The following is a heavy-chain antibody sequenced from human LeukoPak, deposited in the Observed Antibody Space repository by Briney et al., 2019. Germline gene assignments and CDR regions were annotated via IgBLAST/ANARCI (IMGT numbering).Heavy chain of an antibody. CDR3: ARSKSYGDPYAFDI. D-gene: IGHD4-17*01. CDR1: GGSISSYY. V-gene: IGHV4-59*08. CDR2: MYYSGSS. Sequence: PSETLSLTCTVSGGSISSYYWSWIRQPPGKGLEWIGYMYYSGSSNYSPSLKSRVTISVDTSKNQFSLKLSSVTAADTAVYYCARSKSYGDPYAFDIWGQGTMVTVSS. J-gene: IGHJ3*02.